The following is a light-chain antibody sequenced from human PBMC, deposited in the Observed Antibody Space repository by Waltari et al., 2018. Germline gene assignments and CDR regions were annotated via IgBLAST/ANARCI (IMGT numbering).Light chain of an antibody. J-gene: IGKJ1*01. V-gene: IGKV3-20*01. CDR2: GAS. Sequence: EIVLTQSPGTLSLSPGERGTLPCRASQSVSRFLAWYHLRPDQPPKLLIYGASTRATGIPDRFSGRGSGTGFSLTISRLEPEDFAVYYCQKYDRLPATFGQGTKVEIK. CDR3: QKYDRLPAT. CDR1: QSVSRF.